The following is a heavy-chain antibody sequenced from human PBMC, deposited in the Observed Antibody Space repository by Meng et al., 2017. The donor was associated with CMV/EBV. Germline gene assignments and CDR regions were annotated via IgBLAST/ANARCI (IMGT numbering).Heavy chain of an antibody. Sequence: GESLKISCAASGFTFSSYNMNWVRQAPGKGLEWVSSISSSSSYIYYADSVKGRFTISRDNAKNSLYLQMNSLRAEDTAVYYCARDRDYYDSSGPYWGQGTLVTVSS. J-gene: IGHJ4*02. CDR2: ISSSSSYI. D-gene: IGHD3-22*01. V-gene: IGHV3-21*01. CDR1: GFTFSSYN. CDR3: ARDRDYYDSSGPY.